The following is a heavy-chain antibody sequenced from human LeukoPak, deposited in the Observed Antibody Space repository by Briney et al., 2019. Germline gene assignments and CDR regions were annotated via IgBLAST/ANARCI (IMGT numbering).Heavy chain of an antibody. CDR3: ARDGLLTTVTYFDY. V-gene: IGHV4-4*07. CDR1: GGSISSYY. J-gene: IGHJ4*02. Sequence: PSETLSLTCTVSGGSISSYYWSWIRQPAGKGLEWIGRIYTSGSTNYNPSLKSRVTMSVDTSKSQFSLKLSSVTAADTAVYYCARDGLLTTVTYFDYWGQGTLVTVSS. D-gene: IGHD4-17*01. CDR2: IYTSGST.